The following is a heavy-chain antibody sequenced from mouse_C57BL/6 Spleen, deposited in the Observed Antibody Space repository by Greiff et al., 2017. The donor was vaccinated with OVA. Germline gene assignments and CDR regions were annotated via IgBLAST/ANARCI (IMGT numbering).Heavy chain of an antibody. Sequence: EVKVVESGEGLVKPGGSLKLSCAASGFTFSSYAMSWVRQTPEKRLEWVAYISSGGDYIYYADTVKGRFTISRDNARNTLYLQMSSLKSEDTAMYYCTRDDYEEGNAMDYWGQGTSVTVSS. V-gene: IGHV5-9-1*02. CDR3: TRDDYEEGNAMDY. J-gene: IGHJ4*01. D-gene: IGHD2-4*01. CDR1: GFTFSSYA. CDR2: ISSGGDYI.